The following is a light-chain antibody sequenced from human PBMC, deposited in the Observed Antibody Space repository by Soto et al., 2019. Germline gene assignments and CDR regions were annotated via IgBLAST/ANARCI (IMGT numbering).Light chain of an antibody. CDR2: DAS. J-gene: IGKJ1*01. CDR3: QQYGSSPPGGT. V-gene: IGKV3-11*01. Sequence: EIVLTQSPATLSLSPGERATLSCRASQSVSSYLAWYQQKPGQAPRLLIYDASNRATGIPARFSGSGSGTDFTLTITSLEPEDFAVYYCQQYGSSPPGGTFGQGTKVEIK. CDR1: QSVSSY.